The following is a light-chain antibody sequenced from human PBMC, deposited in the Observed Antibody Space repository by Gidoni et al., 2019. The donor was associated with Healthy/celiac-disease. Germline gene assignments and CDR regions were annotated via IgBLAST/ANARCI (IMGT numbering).Light chain of an antibody. J-gene: IGKJ2*01. CDR3: QQYGSSYT. V-gene: IGKV3-20*01. CDR2: GAS. CDR1: QSVSSSY. Sequence: EIVLTQSPGTLSLSPGERATLSFRASQSVSSSYLAWYQQKPGQAPRLLIYGASSRATGIPDRFSGSGSGTDFTLTISRLEPEDFAVYYCQQYGSSYTFXXXTKLEIK.